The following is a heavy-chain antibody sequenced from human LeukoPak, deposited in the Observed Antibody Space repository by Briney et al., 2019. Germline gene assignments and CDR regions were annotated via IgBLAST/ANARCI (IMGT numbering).Heavy chain of an antibody. Sequence: GGSLRLSCAASGFTVSSNYMSWVRQAPGKGLEWVSILYSGGSTYYADSVKGRVTISRDNSKNTLYLQMNSLKTEDTAVYYCTTDRTYYGDYFAYWGQGTLVTVSS. CDR2: LYSGGST. V-gene: IGHV3-66*01. J-gene: IGHJ4*02. CDR3: TTDRTYYGDYFAY. CDR1: GFTVSSNY. D-gene: IGHD4-17*01.